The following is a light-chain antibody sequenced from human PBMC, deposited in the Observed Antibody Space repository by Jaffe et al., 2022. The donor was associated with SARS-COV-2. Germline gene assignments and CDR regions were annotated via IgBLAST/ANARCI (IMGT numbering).Light chain of an antibody. V-gene: IGKV4-1*01. Sequence: DIVMTQSPDSLAVSLGERATINCKSSQSLLSRFNNMDYLAWYEQKPGQSPKLLISWASTRESGVPDRFSGSGSGTDFTLTISSLQAGDVAVYYCLQYYSAPITFGQGTRLEIK. CDR2: WAS. CDR1: QSLLSRFNNMDY. J-gene: IGKJ5*01. CDR3: LQYYSAPIT.